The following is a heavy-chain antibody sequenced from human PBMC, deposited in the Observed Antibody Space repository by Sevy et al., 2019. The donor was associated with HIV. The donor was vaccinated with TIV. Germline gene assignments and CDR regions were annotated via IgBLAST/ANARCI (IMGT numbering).Heavy chain of an antibody. J-gene: IGHJ4*02. CDR3: AREKSCGGACYHFDT. CDR1: GFTFDDFG. CDR2: INWNGGST. V-gene: IGHV3-20*04. Sequence: GGSVRLSCAASGFTFDDFGMSWVCHAPGKGPEWVASINWNGGSTTYEDSVKGRFTISRDNAKNSLGLQMNSLRADDTALYYCAREKSCGGACYHFDTWGQGTLVTVSS. D-gene: IGHD2-21*02.